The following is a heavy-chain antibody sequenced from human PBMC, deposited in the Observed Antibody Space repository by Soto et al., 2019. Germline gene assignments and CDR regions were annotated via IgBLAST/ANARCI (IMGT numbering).Heavy chain of an antibody. CDR1: GFTFRRYA. V-gene: IGHV3-64D*06. D-gene: IGHD5-18*01. CDR3: VKGNWAYSYNNWFDP. CDR2: LSGDGRST. J-gene: IGHJ5*02. Sequence: GGSLRLSCSASGFTFRRYAIHCVRQAPGKELEYVSALSGDGRSTYYADSVKGRFTVFRDNSKNTLFLQMSSLRVEDTAVHYCVKGNWAYSYNNWFDPWGQGTLVTVSS.